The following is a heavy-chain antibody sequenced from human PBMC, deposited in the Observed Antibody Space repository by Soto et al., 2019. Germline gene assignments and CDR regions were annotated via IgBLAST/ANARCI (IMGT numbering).Heavy chain of an antibody. Sequence: QVQLQESGPGLVKPSQTLSLTCTVSGGSISSGDYYWSWILQPPGKGLEWIGYIDYSGSTYYNPALKSRVTISVDTSKNQVSLKLSSVTAAETAVYYCARDRHVADDYDSSGYYYFAYYFDYWGQGTLVTVSS. CDR1: GGSISSGDYY. V-gene: IGHV4-30-4*01. D-gene: IGHD3-22*01. J-gene: IGHJ4*02. CDR3: ARDRHVADDYDSSGYYYFAYYFDY. CDR2: IDYSGST.